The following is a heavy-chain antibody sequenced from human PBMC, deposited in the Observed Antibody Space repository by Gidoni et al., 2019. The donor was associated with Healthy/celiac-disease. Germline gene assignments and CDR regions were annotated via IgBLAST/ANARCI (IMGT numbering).Heavy chain of an antibody. V-gene: IGHV3-7*04. CDR1: GFTFSSYW. J-gene: IGHJ4*02. D-gene: IGHD5-18*01. CDR2: IKQDGSEK. CDR3: ARVPDTAMVVFDY. Sequence: EVQLVESGGGLVQPGGSLRLSCAASGFTFSSYWMSWVRQAPGKGLEWVANIKQDGSEKYYVDSVKGRFTISRDNAKNSLYLQMNSLRAEDTAVYYCARVPDTAMVVFDYWGQGTLVTVSS.